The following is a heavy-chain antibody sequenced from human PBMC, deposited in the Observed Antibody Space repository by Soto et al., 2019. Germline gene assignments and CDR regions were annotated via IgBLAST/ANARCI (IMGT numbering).Heavy chain of an antibody. Sequence: QVQLVQSGAELKKPGASVKVSCKDSGYTFTSYGISWVRQAPGQGLEWMGWISAYNGNTNYAQKLQGRVTMTTDTSTSTAYMELRSLRSDDTAVYYCARDSGYYSGYDWRGFDYWGQGTLVTVAS. CDR1: GYTFTSYG. J-gene: IGHJ4*02. D-gene: IGHD5-12*01. CDR3: ARDSGYYSGYDWRGFDY. CDR2: ISAYNGNT. V-gene: IGHV1-18*01.